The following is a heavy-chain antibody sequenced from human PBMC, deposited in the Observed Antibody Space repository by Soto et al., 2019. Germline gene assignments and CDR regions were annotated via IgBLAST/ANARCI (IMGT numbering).Heavy chain of an antibody. Sequence: QVQLQESGPGLVKPSQTLSLTCAVSGGSINSGGYYWNWIRPHPVKGLEWIGYIYYRGSTYYTPSLKSRVTISLDTSKNQFALKLSSVTAADTAVYYCARDGVVTAIRPGAFDIWGQGTLVTVSS. CDR2: IYYRGST. J-gene: IGHJ3*02. D-gene: IGHD2-21*02. CDR1: GGSINSGGYY. CDR3: ARDGVVTAIRPGAFDI. V-gene: IGHV4-31*11.